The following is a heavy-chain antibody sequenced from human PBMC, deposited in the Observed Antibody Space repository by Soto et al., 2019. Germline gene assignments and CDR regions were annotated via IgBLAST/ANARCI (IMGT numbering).Heavy chain of an antibody. J-gene: IGHJ3*02. CDR3: ARDGGGPTYYYDSSGYYLAFDI. CDR2: IYYSGST. V-gene: IGHV4-31*03. CDR1: GGSISSGGYY. D-gene: IGHD3-22*01. Sequence: QVQLQESGPGLVKPSQTLSLTCTVSGGSISSGGYYWSWIRQHPGKGLEWIGYIYYSGSTYYNPSLKSRVTISVDTSKNPFSLKLSAVTAADTAVYYCARDGGGPTYYYDSSGYYLAFDIWGQGTMVTVSS.